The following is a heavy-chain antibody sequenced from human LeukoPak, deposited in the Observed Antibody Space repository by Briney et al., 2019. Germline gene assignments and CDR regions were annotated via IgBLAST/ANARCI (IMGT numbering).Heavy chain of an antibody. V-gene: IGHV3-43*01. CDR2: ISWDGGST. Sequence: PGGSLRLSCAASGFTFDDYTMHWVRQAPGKGLGWVSLISWDGGSTYYADSVKGRFTISRDNSKNSLYLQMNSLRTEDTALYYCAKDRKVGANGGFFDYWGQGTLVTVSS. J-gene: IGHJ4*02. CDR3: AKDRKVGANGGFFDY. CDR1: GFTFDDYT. D-gene: IGHD1-26*01.